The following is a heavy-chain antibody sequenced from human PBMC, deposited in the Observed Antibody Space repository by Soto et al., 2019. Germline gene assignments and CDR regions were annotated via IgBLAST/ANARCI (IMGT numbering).Heavy chain of an antibody. J-gene: IGHJ4*02. V-gene: IGHV3-30*18. D-gene: IGHD4-17*01. CDR1: GFTLSSFG. Sequence: GGSLRLSCAASGFTLSSFGMHWVRQAPGKGLEWVALLSYDGSKEYYADSVKGRFSVSRDNSKNTLYLQMNSLRVEDTAVYFCAKRLLRGTTLSVLDYWGRGTLVTVS. CDR2: LSYDGSKE. CDR3: AKRLLRGTTLSVLDY.